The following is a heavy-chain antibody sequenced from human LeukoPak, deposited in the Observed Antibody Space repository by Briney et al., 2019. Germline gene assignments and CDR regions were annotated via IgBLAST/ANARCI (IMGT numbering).Heavy chain of an antibody. CDR3: AKDLGYYGSGSYYITDY. CDR2: ISGSGGST. V-gene: IGHV3-23*01. CDR1: GFTFSSYA. D-gene: IGHD3-10*01. Sequence: GGSLRLSCAASGFTFSSYAMSWVRQAPGKGLEWVSAISGSGGSTYYADSVKGRFTISRDNSKNTLYLQMNSLRAEDTAVYYCAKDLGYYGSGSYYITDYWGQGTLVTVSS. J-gene: IGHJ4*02.